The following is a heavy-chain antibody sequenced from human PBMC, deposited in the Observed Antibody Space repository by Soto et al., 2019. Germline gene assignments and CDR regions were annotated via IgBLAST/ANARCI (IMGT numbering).Heavy chain of an antibody. CDR3: ARDQGGSGSYSTH. CDR1: GFTFSSYG. CDR2: IWYDGSNK. D-gene: IGHD1-26*01. Sequence: QVQLVESGGGVVQPGRSLRLSCAASGFTFSSYGMHWVRQAPGKGLEWVAVIWYDGSNKYYADSVKGRFTISRDNSKNTLYLQMNSLRAEDTAVYYCARDQGGSGSYSTHWGQGTLVTVSS. V-gene: IGHV3-33*01. J-gene: IGHJ4*02.